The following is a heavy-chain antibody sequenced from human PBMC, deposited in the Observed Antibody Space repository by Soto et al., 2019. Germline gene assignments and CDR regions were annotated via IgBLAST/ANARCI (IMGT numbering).Heavy chain of an antibody. Sequence: PSETLSLTCTVSGGSISYYYWSWIRQPPGKGLEWIGYIYYSGSTNCNPSLKSRVTISVDTSKNQFSLKLSSVTAADTAVYYRARDPAPWGQGTLVTVSS. CDR1: GGSISYYY. J-gene: IGHJ5*02. CDR2: IYYSGST. V-gene: IGHV4-59*01. CDR3: ARDPAP.